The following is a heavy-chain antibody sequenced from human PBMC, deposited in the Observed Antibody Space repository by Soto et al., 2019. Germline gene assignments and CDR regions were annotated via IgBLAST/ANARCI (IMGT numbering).Heavy chain of an antibody. D-gene: IGHD3-22*01. V-gene: IGHV4-30-4*01. CDR3: ASQPYYYDSSGPQGGCFDP. CDR1: GGSISSGDYY. CDR2: IYYSGST. J-gene: IGHJ5*02. Sequence: PSETLSLTCTVSGGSISSGDYYWSWIRQPPGKGLEWIGYIYYSGSTYYNPSLKSRVTISVDTSNNHFSLMLSSVTAADTAVYYCASQPYYYDSSGPQGGCFDPWGQGTLVTVSS.